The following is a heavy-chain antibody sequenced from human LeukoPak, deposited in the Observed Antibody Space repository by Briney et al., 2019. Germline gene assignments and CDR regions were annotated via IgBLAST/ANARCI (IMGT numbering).Heavy chain of an antibody. CDR1: GFTLSSYW. J-gene: IGHJ3*02. V-gene: IGHV3-74*01. Sequence: GGSLRLSCAASGFTLSSYWMHWVRQVPGKGLVWVSRINSDGSGTSDADSVKGRFTISRDNAKNTLYLQMNSLRAEDTAVYYCARGERHAFDIWGQGTMVTVS. CDR2: INSDGSGT. CDR3: ARGERHAFDI.